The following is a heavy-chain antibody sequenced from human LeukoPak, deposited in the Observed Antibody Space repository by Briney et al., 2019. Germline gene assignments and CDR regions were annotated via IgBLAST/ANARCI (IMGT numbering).Heavy chain of an antibody. Sequence: SETLSLTCTVSGGSISSSDYYWAWVRQPPGKGLAWIGSIHYSGTTSYNPSLKSRVTMSVDTSKNQFSLKLSSVTAADTAVYYCARGAVAGTGLYGYWGQGTLVTASS. D-gene: IGHD6-19*01. CDR3: ARGAVAGTGLYGY. J-gene: IGHJ4*02. V-gene: IGHV4-39*07. CDR1: GGSISSSDYY. CDR2: IHYSGTT.